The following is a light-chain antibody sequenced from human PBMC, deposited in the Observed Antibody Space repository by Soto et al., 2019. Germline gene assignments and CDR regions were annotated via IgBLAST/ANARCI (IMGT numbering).Light chain of an antibody. CDR3: QSYDSSLSVSV. Sequence: QSVLTQPPSVSGAPGQRVPISCTGSSSNIGAGYDVHWYQQFPGTAPKLLIYGNTNRPSGVPDRFSASKSGTSASLAITGLQAEDEADYYCQSYDSSLSVSVFGGGTQLTVL. J-gene: IGLJ3*02. CDR1: SSNIGAGYD. CDR2: GNT. V-gene: IGLV1-40*01.